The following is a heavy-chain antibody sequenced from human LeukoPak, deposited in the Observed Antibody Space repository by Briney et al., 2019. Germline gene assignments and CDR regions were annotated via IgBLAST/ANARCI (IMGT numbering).Heavy chain of an antibody. CDR2: INPNSGGT. Sequence: GPVKVSCKASGYTFTGHYMHWVRQAPGQGLEWMGWINPNSGGTNCAQKFQGRVTMTRDTSISTAYMELSRLRSDDTAVYYCARGDSVSLGIHRDYWGQGTLVTVSS. J-gene: IGHJ4*02. V-gene: IGHV1-2*02. CDR3: ARGDSVSLGIHRDY. CDR1: GYTFTGHY. D-gene: IGHD1-1*01.